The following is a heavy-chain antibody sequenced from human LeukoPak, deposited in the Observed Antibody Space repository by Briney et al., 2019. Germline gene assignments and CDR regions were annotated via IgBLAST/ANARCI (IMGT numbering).Heavy chain of an antibody. Sequence: WASVKVSCKASRYTFTTYAMNWVRQAPGQGLEWMGWINTDTGNPTYAQGFAGRFVFSLDTSVSTAYLQISGLKAEDTAVYYCARGTYGGNSGDTFDIWGQGTMVTVSS. V-gene: IGHV7-4-1*02. CDR2: INTDTGNP. CDR1: RYTFTTYA. CDR3: ARGTYGGNSGDTFDI. J-gene: IGHJ3*02. D-gene: IGHD4-23*01.